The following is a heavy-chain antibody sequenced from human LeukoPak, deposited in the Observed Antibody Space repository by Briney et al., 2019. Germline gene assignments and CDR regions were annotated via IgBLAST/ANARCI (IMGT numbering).Heavy chain of an antibody. CDR1: GYTFTNYA. V-gene: IGHV1-3*01. J-gene: IGHJ6*02. D-gene: IGHD2-21*01. Sequence: ASVKVSCKGSGYTFTNYAVHWVRQAPGQRLEWLGWINPGNGDTKYSQNFQGRVTVTSDTSAATAYVELNSLTSEDTAVYYCARERWHCRVDCYSVYYYALDVWGQGTTVTVSS. CDR3: ARERWHCRVDCYSVYYYALDV. CDR2: INPGNGDT.